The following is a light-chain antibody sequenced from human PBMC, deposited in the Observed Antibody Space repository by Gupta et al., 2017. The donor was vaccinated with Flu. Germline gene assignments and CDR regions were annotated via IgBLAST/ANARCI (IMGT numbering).Light chain of an antibody. CDR2: GVT. Sequence: QSPLTQPASVSVSPGHSFTISSTGTSSDIGSSNYVPWYHQHPGQAPKLLIYGVTNRTPAVSNRFSAAKSGDTDSLTISARQAEDEAAYYCSSRISSSTLVFGGGTKLTVL. CDR1: SSDIGSSNY. J-gene: IGLJ2*01. V-gene: IGLV2-14*01. CDR3: SSRISSSTLV.